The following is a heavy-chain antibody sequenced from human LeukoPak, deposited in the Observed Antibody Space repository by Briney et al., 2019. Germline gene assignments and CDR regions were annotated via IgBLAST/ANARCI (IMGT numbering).Heavy chain of an antibody. CDR3: ARGVRYCSSTSCYEFDY. CDR2: INHSGST. D-gene: IGHD2-2*01. J-gene: IGHJ4*02. CDR1: GGSFSGYY. V-gene: IGHV4-34*01. Sequence: SETRSLTCAVYGGSFSGYYWSWIRQPPGKGLEWIGEINHSGSTNYNPSLKSRVTISVDTSKNQFSLKLSSVTAADTAVYYCARGVRYCSSTSCYEFDYWGQGTLVTVSS.